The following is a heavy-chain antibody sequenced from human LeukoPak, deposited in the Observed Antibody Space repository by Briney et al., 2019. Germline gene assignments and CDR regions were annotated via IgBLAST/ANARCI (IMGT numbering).Heavy chain of an antibody. D-gene: IGHD3-22*01. V-gene: IGHV4-38-2*02. J-gene: IGHJ4*02. CDR3: ARGIGYYYYFDY. Sequence: SETLSLTCTVSGHSISSGYYWGWIRQPPGKGLEWIGSIYHSGSTYYNPSLKSRVTISVDTSKNQFSLKLSSVTAADTAVYYCARGIGYYYYFDYWGQGTLVTVSS. CDR1: GHSISSGYY. CDR2: IYHSGST.